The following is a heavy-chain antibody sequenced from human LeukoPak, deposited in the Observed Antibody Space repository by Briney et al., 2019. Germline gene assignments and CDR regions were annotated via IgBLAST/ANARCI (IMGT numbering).Heavy chain of an antibody. D-gene: IGHD2-21*02. Sequence: AGGSLRLSCAASGFTFSSFGMHWVRQAPGKGLEWVAVIWSDGSRKYFGDSVKGRFTISRDNSKNTLYMEMNSLRAEDTAVYYCAREQRGMRRGDWGIFDYWGRGTLVTVSS. J-gene: IGHJ4*02. CDR2: IWSDGSRK. V-gene: IGHV3-33*01. CDR1: GFTFSSFG. CDR3: AREQRGMRRGDWGIFDY.